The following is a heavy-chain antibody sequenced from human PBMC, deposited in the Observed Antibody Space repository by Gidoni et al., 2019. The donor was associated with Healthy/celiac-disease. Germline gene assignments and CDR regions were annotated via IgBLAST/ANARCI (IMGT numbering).Heavy chain of an antibody. J-gene: IGHJ4*02. Sequence: EVQLVESGGGLVQPGGALSRSCPASGFTFSSYWLSWVRQAPGKGLEWVANIKQDGSEKYYVDSVKGRFTISRDNAKNSLYLQMNSLRAEDTAVYYCARAEDIVVVPAAMALSGFDYWGQGTLVTVSS. CDR2: IKQDGSEK. CDR3: ARAEDIVVVPAAMALSGFDY. V-gene: IGHV3-7*04. CDR1: GFTFSSYW. D-gene: IGHD2-2*01.